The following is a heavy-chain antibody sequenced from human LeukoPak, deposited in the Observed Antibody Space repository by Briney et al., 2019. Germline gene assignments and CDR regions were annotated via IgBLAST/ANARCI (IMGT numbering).Heavy chain of an antibody. V-gene: IGHV3-23*01. CDR2: ISASGGST. J-gene: IGHJ4*02. CDR1: GFTFSNFA. D-gene: IGHD6-19*01. Sequence: PGGSLRLSCVGSGFTFSNFAMSWVRQAPGKGLKWVSTISASGGSTYSANSVRGRFIISRGNSKNTLYLQMNSLRPEDTAVYYCARVGVSGWSYYFDHWGQGTLVTVSS. CDR3: ARVGVSGWSYYFDH.